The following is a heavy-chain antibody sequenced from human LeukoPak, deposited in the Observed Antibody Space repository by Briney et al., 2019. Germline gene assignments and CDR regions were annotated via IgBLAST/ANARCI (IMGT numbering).Heavy chain of an antibody. J-gene: IGHJ4*02. CDR3: ARDRSPIYYDSSGYYY. CDR2: INPSGGST. V-gene: IGHV1-46*01. CDR1: GYTFTSYY. D-gene: IGHD3-22*01. Sequence: ASVKVSCKASGYTFTSYYMHWVRQAPGQGLEWMGIINPSGGSTSYAQKFQGRVTMTRDTSTSTVYMELSSLRSEDTAVYYCARDRSPIYYDSSGYYYWGQGTLVTVSS.